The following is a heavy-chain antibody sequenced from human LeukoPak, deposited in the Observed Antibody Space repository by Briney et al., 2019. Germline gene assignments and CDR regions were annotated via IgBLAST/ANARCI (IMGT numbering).Heavy chain of an antibody. CDR1: GYTFTGYY. CDR2: INPHSGGT. D-gene: IGHD2-2*02. J-gene: IGHJ3*02. V-gene: IGHV1-2*02. CDR3: AIEFATVVVSAVISAFDI. Sequence: ASVKVSCKASGYTFTGYYMHWVRQAPGQGLEWMGWINPHSGGTNYAQRFQGRVTMTRDTSIRTAYMELSRLRSDDTAVYYCAIEFATVVVSAVISAFDIWGQGTMVTVSS.